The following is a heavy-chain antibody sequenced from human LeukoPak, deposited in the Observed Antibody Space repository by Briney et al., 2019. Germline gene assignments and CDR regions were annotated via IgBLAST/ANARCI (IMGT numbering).Heavy chain of an antibody. D-gene: IGHD3-22*01. CDR2: ISWNSGSI. CDR3: AKTSGSGSFDY. CDR1: GFTFDDYA. J-gene: IGHJ4*02. V-gene: IGHV3-9*01. Sequence: GGSLRLSCAASGFTFDDYAMHWVRQAPGKGLEWVSGISWNSGSIGYADSVKGRFTISRDNAKNSLYLQMNSLRAEDTALYYRAKTSGSGSFDYWGQGTLVTVSS.